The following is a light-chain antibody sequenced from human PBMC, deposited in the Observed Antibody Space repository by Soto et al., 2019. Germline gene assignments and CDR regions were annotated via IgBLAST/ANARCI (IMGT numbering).Light chain of an antibody. V-gene: IGKV1-8*01. CDR2: AAS. CDR1: QSIGTY. CDR3: QQYYIYPPT. J-gene: IGKJ4*01. Sequence: AIRMTQSPSSFSASTGDRVTITCRASQSIGTYLAWYQLIPGRVPKLLIFAASTLQRGVPSRFSGSGSGTDFTLTISCLQSEDFATYYCQQYYIYPPTFGGGTKVEIK.